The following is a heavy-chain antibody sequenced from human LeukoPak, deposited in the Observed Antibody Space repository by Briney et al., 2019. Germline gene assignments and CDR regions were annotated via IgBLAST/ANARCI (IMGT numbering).Heavy chain of an antibody. CDR3: APDLRGSAWSLDD. CDR1: GFTFSNYA. J-gene: IGHJ4*02. V-gene: IGHV3-23*01. CDR2: ISGSGGGT. Sequence: PGGSLRLSCAASGFTFSNYAMGWVRQAPGKGLEWVSLISGSGGGTYFADSVKGRFTISRDNSKNTLYLQMDGLRAEDTAMYYCAPDLRGSAWSLDDWGQGTLVTVSS. D-gene: IGHD6-13*01.